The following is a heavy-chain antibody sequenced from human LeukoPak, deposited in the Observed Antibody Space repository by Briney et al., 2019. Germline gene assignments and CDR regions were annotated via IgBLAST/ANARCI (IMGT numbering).Heavy chain of an antibody. CDR2: IKQDGSEK. J-gene: IGHJ6*03. Sequence: PGGSLRLSCAASGFTFSSYWMSWVRQAPGKGLEWVANIKQDGSEKYYVDSVKGRFTISRDNAKNSLYLQMNSLRAEDTAVYYCARAPSGTTVTTYYYYYYYMDVWGKGTTVTISS. V-gene: IGHV3-7*01. CDR1: GFTFSSYW. D-gene: IGHD4-17*01. CDR3: ARAPSGTTVTTYYYYYYYMDV.